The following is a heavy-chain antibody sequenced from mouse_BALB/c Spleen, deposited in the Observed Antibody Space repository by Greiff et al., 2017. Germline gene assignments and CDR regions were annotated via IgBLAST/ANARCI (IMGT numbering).Heavy chain of an antibody. CDR2: IWGDGST. D-gene: IGHD2-10*02. Sequence: QVQLKQSGPGLVAPSQSLSITCTVSGFSLTGYGVNWVRQPPGKGLEWLGMIWGDGSTDYNSALKSRLSISKDNSKSQVFLKMNSLQTDDTARYYCARVVWSTPGWFAYWGQGTLVTVSA. V-gene: IGHV2-6-7*01. CDR1: GFSLTGYG. J-gene: IGHJ3*01. CDR3: ARVVWSTPGWFAY.